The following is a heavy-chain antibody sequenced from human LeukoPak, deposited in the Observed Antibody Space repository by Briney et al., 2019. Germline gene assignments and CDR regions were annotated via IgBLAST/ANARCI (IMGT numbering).Heavy chain of an antibody. J-gene: IGHJ6*02. CDR1: GFTFSSYW. CDR3: ARAAYDSSGYYSYYYYGMDV. Sequence: GGSLRLSCAASGFTFSSYWMSWVRQAPGKGLEWVANIKQDESEKYYVDSVNGRFTISRDNAKNSLYLQMNSLRAEDTPVYYCARAAYDSSGYYSYYYYGMDVWGQGTTVTVSS. CDR2: IKQDESEK. D-gene: IGHD3-22*01. V-gene: IGHV3-7*01.